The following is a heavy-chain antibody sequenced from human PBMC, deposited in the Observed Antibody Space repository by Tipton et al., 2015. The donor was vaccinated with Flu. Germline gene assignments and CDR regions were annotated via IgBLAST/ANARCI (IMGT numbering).Heavy chain of an antibody. V-gene: IGHV4-39*07. CDR3: ASFALRDFYFDY. Sequence: TLSLTCTVSGGSISSSSYYWGWIRQPPGKGLEWIGSIYYSGSTYYNPSLKSRVTISVDTSKNQFSLKLSSVTAADTAVYYCASFALRDFYFDYWGQGMLVTVSS. CDR2: IYYSGST. D-gene: IGHD3-16*01. J-gene: IGHJ4*02. CDR1: GGSISSSSYY.